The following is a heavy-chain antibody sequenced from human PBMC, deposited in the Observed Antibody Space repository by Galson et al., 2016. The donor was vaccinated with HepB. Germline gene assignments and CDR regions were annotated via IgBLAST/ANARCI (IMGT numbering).Heavy chain of an antibody. D-gene: IGHD4-11*01. CDR3: ARVDYTDEGINV. CDR1: GFTFNDYW. Sequence: SLRLSCAASGFTFNDYWMTWVRQAPGKGLEWVANLSPDGTDKRYAGSVKGRFTISRDNPNNSVFLQMSSLRAEDTALYYCARVDYTDEGINVWGQGTTVTASS. CDR2: LSPDGTDK. V-gene: IGHV3-7*01. J-gene: IGHJ6*02.